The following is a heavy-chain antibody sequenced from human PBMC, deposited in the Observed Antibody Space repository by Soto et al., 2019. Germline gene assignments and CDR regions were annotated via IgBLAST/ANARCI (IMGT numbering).Heavy chain of an antibody. Sequence: QVPLVQSGAEVKKPGSSVKVSCKASAGTFRSYAISSVRQAPGHGLEWTGGIIPIFGTANYAQKFQSIVTITADEATSTAYMELGSLRAENTAVYYCARVPLSGGVEDYYYGMDVWGQGTTVTVSS. J-gene: IGHJ6*01. CDR2: IIPIFGTA. D-gene: IGHD3-10*01. CDR3: ARVPLSGGVEDYYYGMDV. V-gene: IGHV1-69*19. CDR1: AGTFRSYA.